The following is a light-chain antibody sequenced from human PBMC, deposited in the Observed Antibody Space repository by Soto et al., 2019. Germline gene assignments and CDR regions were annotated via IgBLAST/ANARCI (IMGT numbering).Light chain of an antibody. Sequence: EIVLTQSPGTLSLSPGERATLYCRASQSVRNTYVAWYQKKPGQAPRLLVSGASSRATGIPDRYSGSGSGTDFTLTINRLEPEDFAVYFCQQYGESPPTFGGGTKVEIK. CDR3: QQYGESPPT. V-gene: IGKV3-20*01. CDR1: QSVRNTY. J-gene: IGKJ4*01. CDR2: GAS.